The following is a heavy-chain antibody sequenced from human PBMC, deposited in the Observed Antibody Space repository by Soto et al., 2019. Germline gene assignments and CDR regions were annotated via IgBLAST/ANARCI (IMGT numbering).Heavy chain of an antibody. Sequence: GGSLRLSCAASGFTFSSYAMHWVRQAPGKGLEWVAVISYDGSNKYYADSVKGRFTIFRDNSKNTLYLQMNSLRAEDTAVYYCARGFTMVREVDYWGQGTLVTVSS. CDR1: GFTFSSYA. J-gene: IGHJ4*02. D-gene: IGHD3-10*01. CDR2: ISYDGSNK. V-gene: IGHV3-30-3*01. CDR3: ARGFTMVREVDY.